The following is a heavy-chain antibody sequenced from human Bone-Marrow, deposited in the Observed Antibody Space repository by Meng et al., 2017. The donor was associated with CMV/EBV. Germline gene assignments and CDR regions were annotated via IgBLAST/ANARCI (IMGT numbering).Heavy chain of an antibody. CDR2: IYYSGST. D-gene: IGHD3-10*01. Sequence: SETLSLTCTVSGGSISSSSYYWGWIRQPPGKGLEWIGSIYYSGSTYYNPSLKSRVTISVDTSKNQFSLKLSSVTAADTAVYYCARVGEDYQFDYWGQGTLVTVSS. CDR1: GGSISSSSYY. J-gene: IGHJ4*02. CDR3: ARVGEDYQFDY. V-gene: IGHV4-39*07.